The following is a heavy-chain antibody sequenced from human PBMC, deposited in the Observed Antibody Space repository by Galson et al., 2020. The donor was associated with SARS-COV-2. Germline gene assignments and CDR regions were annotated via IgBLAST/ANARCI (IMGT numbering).Heavy chain of an antibody. CDR2: ISAYNGNT. Sequence: ASVQVFCKASGCTITSNGISRVRRATGQGREWMGWISAYNGNTNYAQNLQDRVTMITDTSTSTVYMELRSLRSDDTDVYYCARVGITIFGVVTHFDYWGQGTLVTVSS. CDR3: ARVGITIFGVVTHFDY. CDR1: GCTITSNG. D-gene: IGHD3-3*01. J-gene: IGHJ4*02. V-gene: IGHV1-18*01.